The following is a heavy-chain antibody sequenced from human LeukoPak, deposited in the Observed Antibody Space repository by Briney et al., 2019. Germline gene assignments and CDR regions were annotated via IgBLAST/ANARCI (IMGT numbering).Heavy chain of an antibody. CDR3: ARDGGRGYAVDY. Sequence: GGSLRLSCAASGFTFSSYGMNWVRQAPGKGLEWVSSISSSSSYIYYADSVKGRFTISRDNAKNSLYLQMNSLRAEDTAVYYCARDGGRGYAVDYWGQGTLVTVSS. CDR1: GFTFSSYG. D-gene: IGHD5-12*01. CDR2: ISSSSSYI. J-gene: IGHJ4*02. V-gene: IGHV3-21*01.